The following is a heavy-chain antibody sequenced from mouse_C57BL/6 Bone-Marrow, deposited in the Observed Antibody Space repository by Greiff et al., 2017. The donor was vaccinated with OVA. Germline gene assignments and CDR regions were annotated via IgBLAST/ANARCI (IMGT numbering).Heavy chain of an antibody. Sequence: EVKLVESGGGLVKPGGSLKLSCAASGFTFSDYGMHWVRQAPEKGLEWVAYISSGSSTIYYADTVEGRFTISRDNAKNTLFLQMTSLRSEDTAMYYCARPGYGSSFGWYFDVWGTGTTVTVSS. CDR2: ISSGSSTI. D-gene: IGHD1-1*01. J-gene: IGHJ1*03. V-gene: IGHV5-17*01. CDR3: ARPGYGSSFGWYFDV. CDR1: GFTFSDYG.